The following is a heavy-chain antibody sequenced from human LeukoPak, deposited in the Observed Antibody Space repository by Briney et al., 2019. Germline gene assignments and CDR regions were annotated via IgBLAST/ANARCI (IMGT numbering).Heavy chain of an antibody. CDR1: GFTFSSYG. D-gene: IGHD6-13*01. V-gene: IGHV3-30*03. J-gene: IGHJ4*02. CDR3: ARGSGATYSSSWYLDY. CDR2: ISYDGSNK. Sequence: GGSLRLSCAASGFTFSSYGMHWVRQAPGKGLEWVAVISYDGSNKYYADSVKGRFTISRDNSKNTLYLQMNSLRAEDTAVYYCARGSGATYSSSWYLDYWGQGTLVTVSS.